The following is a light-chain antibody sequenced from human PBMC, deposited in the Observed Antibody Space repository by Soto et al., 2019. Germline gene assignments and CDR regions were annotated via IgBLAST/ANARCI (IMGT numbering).Light chain of an antibody. CDR3: SSYTSTSTVI. CDR2: EVS. J-gene: IGLJ2*01. Sequence: QSALTQPASVSGSPGQSITLPCTGTKDDVGTYDYVSWYQHHPGKAPKLIMYEVSHRPSGVSDRFSGSQSGYTASLTISGLQSEDGAYYYCSSYTSTSTVIFGGGTKLTVL. CDR1: KDDVGTYDY. V-gene: IGLV2-14*01.